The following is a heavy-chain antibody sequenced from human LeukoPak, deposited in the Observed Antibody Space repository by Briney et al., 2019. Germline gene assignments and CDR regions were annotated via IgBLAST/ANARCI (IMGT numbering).Heavy chain of an antibody. Sequence: QPGRSLRLSCTASGFTFGDYAMSWVRQAPGKGLEWVGFIRSKAYGGTTEYAASVKGRFTILRDDSKSIAYLQMNSLKTEDTAVYYCTRVRDYVWGSYRKFDYWGQGTLVTVSS. D-gene: IGHD3-16*02. CDR2: IRSKAYGGTT. V-gene: IGHV3-49*04. J-gene: IGHJ4*02. CDR3: TRVRDYVWGSYRKFDY. CDR1: GFTFGDYA.